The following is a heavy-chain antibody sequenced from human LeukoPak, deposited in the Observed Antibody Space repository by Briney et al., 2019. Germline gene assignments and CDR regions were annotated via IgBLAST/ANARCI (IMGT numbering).Heavy chain of an antibody. V-gene: IGHV4-34*01. CDR1: GGSFSGYY. D-gene: IGHD4-11*01. Sequence: SETLSLTCAVSGGSFSGYYWTWIRQPPGKGLEWIGEINHSGSANYNPSLMSRVTISLDTSENHFSLNLSSVTAADTAVYYCARGQGTVTTHWGQGTLVTVSS. CDR3: ARGQGTVTTH. CDR2: INHSGSA. J-gene: IGHJ4*02.